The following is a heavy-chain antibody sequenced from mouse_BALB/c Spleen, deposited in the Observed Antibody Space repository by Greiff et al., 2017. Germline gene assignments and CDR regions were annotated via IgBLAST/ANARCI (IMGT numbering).Heavy chain of an antibody. D-gene: IGHD1-1*02. CDR3: ARYGPHFDV. CDR1: GFTFSSYT. Sequence: EVQLVESGGGLVQPGGSLKLSCAASGFTFSSYTMSWVRQPPEKRLEWVAYISNGGGSTYYPDTVKGRFTISRDNAKNTLYLQMSSLKSEDTAMYYCARYGPHFDVWGAGTTVTVSS. V-gene: IGHV5-12-2*01. J-gene: IGHJ1*01. CDR2: ISNGGGST.